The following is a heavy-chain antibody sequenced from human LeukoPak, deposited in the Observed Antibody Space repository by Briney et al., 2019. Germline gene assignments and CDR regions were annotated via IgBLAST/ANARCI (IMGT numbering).Heavy chain of an antibody. V-gene: IGHV3-23*01. CDR2: ISGSGGST. D-gene: IGHD6-13*01. Sequence: GGSLRLSCAASGFTFSSYAMSWVRQAPGKGLEWVSAISGSGGSTYYADSVKGRFTIFRDNSKNTLFLQMNSLRAEDTAVYYCARLTSAAGRLYFVDWGPGTLVTISS. CDR1: GFTFSSYA. CDR3: ARLTSAAGRLYFVD. J-gene: IGHJ4*02.